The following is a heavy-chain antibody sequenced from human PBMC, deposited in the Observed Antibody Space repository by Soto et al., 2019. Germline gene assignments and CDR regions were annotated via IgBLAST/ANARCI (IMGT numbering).Heavy chain of an antibody. Sequence: SGPTLVNPTETLTLTCTVSGFSLSNARMGVSWIRQPPGKALEWLAHIFPNDEKSYSTSLKSRLTISKDTSKSQVVLTMTNMDPVDTATYYCARILRGIAAAGDWFGPWGQGTLVTVSS. D-gene: IGHD6-13*01. CDR2: IFPNDEK. J-gene: IGHJ5*02. CDR1: GFSLSNARMG. V-gene: IGHV2-26*01. CDR3: ARILRGIAAAGDWFGP.